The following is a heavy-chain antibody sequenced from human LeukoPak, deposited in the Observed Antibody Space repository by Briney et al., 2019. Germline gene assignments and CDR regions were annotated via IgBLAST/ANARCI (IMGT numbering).Heavy chain of an antibody. CDR2: ISGSGAST. Sequence: GGSLRLSCAASGXTFNTYTMSWVRQAPGKGLEWVSSISGSGASTYYADSVKGRFTISRDSSKNTLHLQMNSLRADDTAVYYCAKAPPAYSSSWYYFDYWGQGTLVTVSS. CDR3: AKAPPAYSSSWYYFDY. D-gene: IGHD6-13*01. CDR1: GXTFNTYT. J-gene: IGHJ4*02. V-gene: IGHV3-23*01.